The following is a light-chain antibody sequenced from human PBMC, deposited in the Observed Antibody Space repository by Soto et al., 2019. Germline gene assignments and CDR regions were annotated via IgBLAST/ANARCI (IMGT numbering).Light chain of an antibody. V-gene: IGKV1-12*01. J-gene: IGKJ1*01. CDR3: QQANSFPWT. CDR2: AAS. Sequence: DIQMTQSPSSVSASVGDRVTMTCRASQGINSWLAWYQQKPGKAPKLLIYAASNLQSGVPSRFSVSGSGTEFTLTISSLQPEDFATYYCQQANSFPWTFGQGTKVDIK. CDR1: QGINSW.